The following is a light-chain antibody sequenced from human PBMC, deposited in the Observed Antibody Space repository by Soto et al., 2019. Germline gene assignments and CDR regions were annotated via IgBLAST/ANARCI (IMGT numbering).Light chain of an antibody. CDR3: QQYGSSPLYT. V-gene: IGKV3-20*01. J-gene: IGKJ2*01. CDR2: GAS. Sequence: EIVWTQSPGTLSLSPGERATLSCRASQSVSSSYLAWYQQKPGQAPMLLIYGASSRATGIPDRFSGSGSGTDFTLTISRLEAEDFTLYYCQQYGSSPLYTFGQGTKLEIK. CDR1: QSVSSSY.